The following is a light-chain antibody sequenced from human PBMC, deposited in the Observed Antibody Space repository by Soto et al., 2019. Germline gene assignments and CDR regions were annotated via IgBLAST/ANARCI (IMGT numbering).Light chain of an antibody. CDR1: SSNIGNNN. CDR2: DNN. J-gene: IGLJ2*01. V-gene: IGLV1-47*02. Sequence: QPVLTQPPSASGTPGQRVTISCSGSSSNIGNNNVYWYQQFPGTAPKRLIYDNNQRPSGVPDRFSGSKSGTSASLAISGLRSEDEADYYCATWDGSLSVVVFGGGTKVTVL. CDR3: ATWDGSLSVVV.